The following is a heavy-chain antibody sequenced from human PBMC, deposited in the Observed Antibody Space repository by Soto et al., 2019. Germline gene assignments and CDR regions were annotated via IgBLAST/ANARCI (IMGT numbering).Heavy chain of an antibody. CDR3: ARGVGSGSYYNHYNWFDP. Sequence: GASVKVSSEESGDAFTSCDRKSVRHDPGQGLEWMGWINAYNGNTNYAQKLQGRVTMTTDTSTNTAYMELRSLRSDDTAVYYCARGVGSGSYYNHYNWFDPWGQGTLVTVSS. V-gene: IGHV1-18*01. CDR2: INAYNGNT. CDR1: GDAFTSCD. D-gene: IGHD3-10*01. J-gene: IGHJ5*02.